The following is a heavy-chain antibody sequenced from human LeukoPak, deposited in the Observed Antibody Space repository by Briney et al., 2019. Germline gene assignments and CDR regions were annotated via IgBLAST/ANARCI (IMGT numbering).Heavy chain of an antibody. CDR3: AKDPHPYGDSVGGYHFGY. D-gene: IGHD4-17*01. J-gene: IGHJ4*02. CDR2: ISYGGDNT. CDR1: GFTFTDYA. V-gene: IGHV3-23*01. Sequence: PGGSLRLSCAASGFTFTDYAMNWVRQAPGKGLEGVSGISYGGDNTYYADSVKGRFTISRDDPRNTLNLALNSLRAEDTAVYYCAKDPHPYGDSVGGYHFGYWGQGTLVTVSS.